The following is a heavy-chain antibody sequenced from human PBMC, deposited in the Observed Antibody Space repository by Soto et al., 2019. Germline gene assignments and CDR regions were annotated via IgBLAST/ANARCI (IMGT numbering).Heavy chain of an antibody. CDR1: GGCFSGYY. J-gene: IGHJ5*02. CDR3: ARGPGTLNWFDP. D-gene: IGHD1-26*01. CDR2: IDHSGST. V-gene: IGHV4-34*01. Sequence: QVQLQQWGAGLLKPSETLSLTCAVYGGCFSGYYWSWIRQPPGTGLEWIVEIDHSGSTTYNPSPTSRVTISVDTSKNQFSLKLSSVTAADTSVYYCARGPGTLNWFDPWGQGTLVTVSS.